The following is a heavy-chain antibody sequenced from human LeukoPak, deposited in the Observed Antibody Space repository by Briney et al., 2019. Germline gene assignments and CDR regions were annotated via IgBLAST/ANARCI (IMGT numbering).Heavy chain of an antibody. Sequence: PGRSLRLSCAASGFTFSSYGMHWVRQAPGKGLEWVAVIWYDGSNKYYADYVKGRFTISRDNSKNTLYLQMNSLRAEDTAVYYCARDPNYYYDSSGYPSGDYWGQGTLVTVSS. V-gene: IGHV3-33*01. CDR1: GFTFSSYG. CDR2: IWYDGSNK. J-gene: IGHJ4*02. CDR3: ARDPNYYYDSSGYPSGDY. D-gene: IGHD3-22*01.